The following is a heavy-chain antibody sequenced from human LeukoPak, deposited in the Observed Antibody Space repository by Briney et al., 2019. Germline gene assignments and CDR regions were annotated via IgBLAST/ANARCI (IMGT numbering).Heavy chain of an antibody. Sequence: ASVKVSCKASGGTLSSYAISWVRQAPGQGLEWMGGIIPIFGTANYAQKFQGRVTITADESTSTAYMELSSLRSEDTAVYYCARDEYSSRGTNYWGQGTLVTVSS. J-gene: IGHJ4*02. V-gene: IGHV1-69*13. CDR3: ARDEYSSRGTNY. CDR2: IIPIFGTA. D-gene: IGHD6-13*01. CDR1: GGTLSSYA.